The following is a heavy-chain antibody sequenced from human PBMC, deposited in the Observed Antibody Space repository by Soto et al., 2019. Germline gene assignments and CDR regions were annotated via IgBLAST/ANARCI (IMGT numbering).Heavy chain of an antibody. D-gene: IGHD2-2*02. CDR2: IYYSGST. Sequence: QLQLQESGPGLVKPSETLSLTCTVSGGSISSRSYYWGWIRQPPGKGLEWIGSIYYSGSTYYNPSLKSRVTISVDTSKNQFSLKLSSVTAADTAVYYCARHFSFQYHYFDYWGQGTLVTVSS. J-gene: IGHJ4*02. CDR3: ARHFSFQYHYFDY. CDR1: GGSISSRSYY. V-gene: IGHV4-39*01.